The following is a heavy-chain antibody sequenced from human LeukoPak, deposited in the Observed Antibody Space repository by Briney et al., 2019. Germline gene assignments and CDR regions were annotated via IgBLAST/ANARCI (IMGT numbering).Heavy chain of an antibody. V-gene: IGHV4-59*08. CDR2: IFYRGST. CDR1: GGSISSFY. D-gene: IGHD6-13*01. CDR3: ARRSSSSWYGYYFDY. Sequence: SETLSLTCSVSGGSISSFYWSWIRQPPGKGLEWIGFIFYRGSTNYNPSLKSRVTISVDTSRNQFSLKLSSVTAADTAVYYCARRSSSSWYGYYFDYWGQGTLVTVSS. J-gene: IGHJ4*02.